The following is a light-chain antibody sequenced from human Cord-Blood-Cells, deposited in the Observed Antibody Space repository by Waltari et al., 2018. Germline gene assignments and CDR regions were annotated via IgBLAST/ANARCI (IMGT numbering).Light chain of an antibody. CDR3: QSADSSGTWV. V-gene: IGLV3-25*02. CDR1: ALPKQN. Sequence: SYELTQPPSVSVPPGQTARIPCPGNALPKQNSYWYQQKPGQAPVLVIYKDSERPSGITERFSGSSSGTTVTLTISGVQAEDEADYYCQSADSSGTWVFGGGTKLTVL. J-gene: IGLJ3*02. CDR2: KDS.